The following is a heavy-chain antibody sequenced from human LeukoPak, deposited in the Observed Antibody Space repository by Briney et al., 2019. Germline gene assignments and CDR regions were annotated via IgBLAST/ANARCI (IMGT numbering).Heavy chain of an antibody. CDR2: INGDGSNT. D-gene: IGHD5-18*01. CDR3: ARQYSYGHDY. CDR1: GFIFSNYW. V-gene: IGHV3-74*01. J-gene: IGHJ4*02. Sequence: GGSLRLSCAASGFIFSNYWMHWVRQAPGKGLVWVSRINGDGSNTIYADSVKGRFTISRDNAKNTLYLQMNSLTAEDTAVYSCARQYSYGHDYWGQGTLVTVSS.